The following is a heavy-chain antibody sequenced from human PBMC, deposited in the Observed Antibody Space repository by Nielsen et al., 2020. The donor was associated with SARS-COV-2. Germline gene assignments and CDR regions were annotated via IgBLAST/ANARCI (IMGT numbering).Heavy chain of an antibody. CDR1: GFTFSSTW. CDR2: INPSGSGT. J-gene: IGHJ6*03. CDR3: AGGADFWSGAQRYYMDV. V-gene: IGHV3-74*01. Sequence: GESLKISCSASGFTFSSTWMDWVRQAPGQGLVWVSRINPSGSGTAYADSVKGRFAVSRDNAGNTVVLQIHSLRVEDTAVYYRAGGADFWSGAQRYYMDVWGKGTTVTVSS. D-gene: IGHD3-3*01.